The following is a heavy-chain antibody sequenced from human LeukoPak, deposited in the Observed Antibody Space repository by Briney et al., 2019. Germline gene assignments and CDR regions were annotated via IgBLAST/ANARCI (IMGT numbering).Heavy chain of an antibody. CDR1: GFTFSSYW. CDR2: IKQDGSEK. CDR3: ARGLSTYDFWSGYTFDY. Sequence: GGSLRLSCAASGFTFSSYWMSWVRQAPGKGLEWVANIKQDGSEKYYVDSVKGRFTISRDNAKNSLYLQMNSLRAEDTAVYYCARGLSTYDFWSGYTFDYWGQGTLVTVSS. V-gene: IGHV3-7*01. D-gene: IGHD3-3*01. J-gene: IGHJ4*02.